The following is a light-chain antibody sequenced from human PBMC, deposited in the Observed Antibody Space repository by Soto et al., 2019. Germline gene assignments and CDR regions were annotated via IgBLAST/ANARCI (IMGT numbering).Light chain of an antibody. J-gene: IGKJ1*01. CDR3: QQSYSSTRT. CDR2: AAS. CDR1: QGISSY. V-gene: IGKV1-8*01. Sequence: GRSRSPSSRAAPTGSRVTSTCRASQGISSYLAWYQQKPGKAPKLLIYAASTLQSGVPSRFSGSGSGTDFTIHLSCLQSEDFATYYCQQSYSSTRTFGQGTQLDIK.